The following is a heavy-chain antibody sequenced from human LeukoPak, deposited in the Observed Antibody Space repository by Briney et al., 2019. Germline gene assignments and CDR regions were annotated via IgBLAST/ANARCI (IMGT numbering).Heavy chain of an antibody. V-gene: IGHV3-53*01. CDR3: AKDLDYYDSSGYWLNDAFDI. Sequence: GGSLRLSCAASGFTVSSNYMSWVRQAPGKGLEWVSVIYSGGSTYYADSVKGRFTISRDNSKNTLYLQMNSLRAEDTAVYYCAKDLDYYDSSGYWLNDAFDIWGQGTMVTVSS. J-gene: IGHJ3*02. CDR2: IYSGGST. D-gene: IGHD3-22*01. CDR1: GFTVSSNY.